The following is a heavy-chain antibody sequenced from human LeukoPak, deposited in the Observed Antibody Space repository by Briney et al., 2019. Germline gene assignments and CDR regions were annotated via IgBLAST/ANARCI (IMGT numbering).Heavy chain of an antibody. CDR2: ISGSGGST. CDR3: AKDRAVADKV. J-gene: IGHJ1*01. Sequence: GGSLSLSCAASGFTFISYAMSWVRQAPGKGLEWVSAISGSGGSTYYADSVKGRFTISRDNSKNTLYLQMNSLRAEDTAVYYCAKDRAVADKVWGQGTLTTVSS. CDR1: GFTFISYA. D-gene: IGHD6-19*01. V-gene: IGHV3-23*01.